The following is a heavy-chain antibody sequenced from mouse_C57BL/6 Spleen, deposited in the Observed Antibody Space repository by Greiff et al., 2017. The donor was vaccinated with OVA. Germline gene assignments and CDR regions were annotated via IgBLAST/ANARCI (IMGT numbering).Heavy chain of an antibody. CDR1: GYTFTSYW. CDR3: ARPTAQATAWFAY. CDR2: IDPSDSYT. V-gene: IGHV1-59*01. Sequence: QVQLQQPGAELVRPGTSVKLSCKASGYTFTSYWMHWVKQRPGQGLEWIGVIDPSDSYTNYNQKFKGKATLTVDTSSSTAYMQLSSLTSEDSAVYYCARPTAQATAWFAYWGQGTLVTVSA. J-gene: IGHJ3*01. D-gene: IGHD3-2*02.